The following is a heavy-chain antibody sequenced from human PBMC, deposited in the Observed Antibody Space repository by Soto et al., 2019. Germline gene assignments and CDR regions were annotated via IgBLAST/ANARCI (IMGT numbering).Heavy chain of an antibody. CDR2: MNPNTGNT. CDR1: GYTFTDYD. D-gene: IGHD6-13*01. Sequence: ASVKVSCKASGYTFTDYDINWVRQAAGQGLEWMGWMNPNTGNTAYAQKFEGRLTLTRHTSTSTAYMDLSSLTSEDTAVYYCARGFSSYSDHWPPATLVTVLL. V-gene: IGHV1-8*02. J-gene: IGHJ4*02. CDR3: ARGFSSYSDH.